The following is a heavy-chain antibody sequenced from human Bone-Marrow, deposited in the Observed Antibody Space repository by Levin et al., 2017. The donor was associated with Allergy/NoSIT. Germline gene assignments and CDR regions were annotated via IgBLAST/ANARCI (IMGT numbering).Heavy chain of an antibody. CDR3: AKGGNSGWFERPFDH. Sequence: PGGSLRLSCAASGFTFDNSVMNWVRQAPGKGLEWVSSIIGSGSTTYYAASVKGRFTVSRDNSKNTLYLQMNSLRAEDTAIFYCAKGGNSGWFERPFDHWGQGTLVTVSS. D-gene: IGHD6-19*01. J-gene: IGHJ4*02. V-gene: IGHV3-23*01. CDR2: IIGSGSTT. CDR1: GFTFDNSV.